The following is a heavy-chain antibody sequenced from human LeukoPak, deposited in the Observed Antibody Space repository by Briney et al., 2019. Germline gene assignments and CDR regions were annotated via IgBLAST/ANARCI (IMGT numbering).Heavy chain of an antibody. J-gene: IGHJ5*02. CDR2: ISAYNGNT. Sequence: ASVKVSCKASGYTFTSYGISWVRQAPGQGLEWMGWISAYNGNTNYAQKLQGRVTMTTDTSTSTAYMELRGMRYDDTAVYYCARLAYSNRWFDPWGQGTLVTVSS. D-gene: IGHD4-11*01. CDR3: ARLAYSNRWFDP. V-gene: IGHV1-18*01. CDR1: GYTFTSYG.